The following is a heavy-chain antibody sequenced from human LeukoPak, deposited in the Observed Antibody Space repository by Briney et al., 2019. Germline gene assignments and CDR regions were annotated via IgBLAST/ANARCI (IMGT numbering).Heavy chain of an antibody. CDR1: GFTFSSYA. CDR2: ISSNGDST. Sequence: PGGSLRLSCAASGFTFSSYAMHWVRQAPGKGLEYVSAISSNGDSTSYANSVKGRFTISRDNSKNTLYLQMGSLRAEDMAVYYCARGAKGDLYDYWGQGTLVTVSS. V-gene: IGHV3-64*01. J-gene: IGHJ4*02. CDR3: ARGAKGDLYDY. D-gene: IGHD2-21*01.